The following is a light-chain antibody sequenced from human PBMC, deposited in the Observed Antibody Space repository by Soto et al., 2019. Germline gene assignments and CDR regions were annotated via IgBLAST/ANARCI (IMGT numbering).Light chain of an antibody. J-gene: IGKJ2*01. Sequence: DIVMTQSPDPLAVSLGERATINCKSSQSVLYSSNNKNYLAWYQQKPGQPPKLLIYWASTRESGVPDRFSGSGSGTDFTLTISSLQAEDVAVYYCQQCYNNPYTFGQGTKVDIK. V-gene: IGKV4-1*01. CDR1: QSVLYSSNNKNY. CDR3: QQCYNNPYT. CDR2: WAS.